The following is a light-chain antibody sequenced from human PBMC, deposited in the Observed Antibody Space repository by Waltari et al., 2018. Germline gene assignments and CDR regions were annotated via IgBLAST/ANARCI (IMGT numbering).Light chain of an antibody. Sequence: EIVMTQSPATLSVSPGERATLSCRASQSVSSNLAWYQQKPGQTPRLLIYAASTRVTGIPARFSGSGSGTEFTLTISSLQSEDFAVYFCQQYNNWPPITFGQGTRLEIK. J-gene: IGKJ5*01. CDR2: AAS. V-gene: IGKV3-15*01. CDR1: QSVSSN. CDR3: QQYNNWPPIT.